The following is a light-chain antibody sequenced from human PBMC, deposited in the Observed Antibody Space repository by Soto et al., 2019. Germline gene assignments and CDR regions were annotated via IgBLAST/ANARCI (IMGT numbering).Light chain of an antibody. J-gene: IGKJ1*01. Sequence: DIQMTQSPSSLSASVGDRVTITCRASQSIRTYLNWFQQGPGKAPKLLIYAASSLQSGVPSRFSGSGSGTDFTLTISSLQPEDFATYYCQQSYSTPRTFGQGTKVDIK. CDR3: QQSYSTPRT. CDR1: QSIRTY. V-gene: IGKV1-39*01. CDR2: AAS.